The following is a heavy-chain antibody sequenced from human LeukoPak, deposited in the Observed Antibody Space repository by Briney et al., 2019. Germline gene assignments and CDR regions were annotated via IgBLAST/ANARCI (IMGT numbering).Heavy chain of an antibody. CDR2: ISSSSSYI. V-gene: IGHV3-21*01. Sequence: GGSLRLSCAASGFSFDDYTMHWVRQAPGKGLECVSFISSSSSYIYYADSVKGRFTISRDNAKNSLYLQMNSLRADDTAVYYCATESVELATIPLGYWGQGTLVTVSS. J-gene: IGHJ4*02. CDR3: ATESVELATIPLGY. D-gene: IGHD5-24*01. CDR1: GFSFDDYT.